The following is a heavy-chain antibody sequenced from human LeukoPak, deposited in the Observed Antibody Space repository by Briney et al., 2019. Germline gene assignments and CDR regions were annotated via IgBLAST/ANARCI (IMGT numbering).Heavy chain of an antibody. V-gene: IGHV3-30*03. CDR3: ARSRVWGSSLGDY. CDR2: ISYDGSNK. D-gene: IGHD3-16*01. Sequence: PGGSLRLSCAASEFTFSSYGMLWVRQAPGKGLEWVAVISYDGSNKYYADSVKGRFTISRDNSKNTLYLQMNSLRAEDTAVYYCARSRVWGSSLGDYWGQGTLVTVSS. J-gene: IGHJ4*02. CDR1: EFTFSSYG.